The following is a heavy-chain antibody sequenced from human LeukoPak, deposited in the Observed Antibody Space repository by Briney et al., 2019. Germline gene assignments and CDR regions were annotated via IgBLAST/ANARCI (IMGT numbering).Heavy chain of an antibody. CDR3: AGQYSSSWPYYYYYMDV. CDR1: GGTFSSYA. CDR2: IIPIFGTA. J-gene: IGHJ6*03. V-gene: IGHV1-69*06. D-gene: IGHD6-13*01. Sequence: SVKVSCKASGGTFSSYAISWVRQAPGQGLEWMGGIIPIFGTANYAQKFQGRVTITADKSTSTAYMELRSLGSDDTAVYYCAGQYSSSWPYYYYYMDVWGKGTTVTVSS.